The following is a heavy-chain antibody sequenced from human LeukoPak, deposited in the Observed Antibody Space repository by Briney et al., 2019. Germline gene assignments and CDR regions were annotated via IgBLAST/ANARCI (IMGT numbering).Heavy chain of an antibody. Sequence: GGSLRLSCAASGFTFSSYGMHWVRQAPGKGLEWVAVMWYDGSNKYYADSVKGRFTISRDNSKNTLYLQMNSLRAEDTAVYYCARGQQWLVQDEYYFDYWGQGTLVTVSS. V-gene: IGHV3-33*01. CDR2: MWYDGSNK. CDR3: ARGQQWLVQDEYYFDY. J-gene: IGHJ4*02. CDR1: GFTFSSYG. D-gene: IGHD6-19*01.